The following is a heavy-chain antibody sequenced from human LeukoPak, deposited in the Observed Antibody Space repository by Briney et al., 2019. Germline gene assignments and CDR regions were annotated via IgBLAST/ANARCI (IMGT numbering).Heavy chain of an antibody. CDR2: IVTGGLTT. CDR3: ARRSTSGNFYSGMDV. J-gene: IGHJ6*02. CDR1: GFTFSSYA. V-gene: IGHV3-23*01. D-gene: IGHD3-10*01. Sequence: PGGSLRLSCAASGFTFSSYAMRWVRQAPGKGLEWVSTIVTGGLTTYYADSVKGRFTISRDNSKNTLYLQTNSLRADDTAVYYCARRSTSGNFYSGMDVWGQGTTVTVS.